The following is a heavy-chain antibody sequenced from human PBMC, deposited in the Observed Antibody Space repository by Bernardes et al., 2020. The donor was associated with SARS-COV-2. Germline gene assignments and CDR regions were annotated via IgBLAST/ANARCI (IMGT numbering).Heavy chain of an antibody. Sequence: GGSLRLSCAASGFTFSSYGMHWVRQAPGKGLEWVAVISFDGNNTYYTDSVKGRFTISRDNSKNTVYLQMNSLRPEDTAVYYCARVGSPAYCFDYWGQGALVTVSS. V-gene: IGHV3-30*03. CDR2: ISFDGNNT. D-gene: IGHD1-26*01. CDR1: GFTFSSYG. J-gene: IGHJ4*02. CDR3: ARVGSPAYCFDY.